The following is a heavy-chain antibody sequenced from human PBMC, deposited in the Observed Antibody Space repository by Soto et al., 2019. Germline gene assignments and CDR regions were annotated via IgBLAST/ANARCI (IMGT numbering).Heavy chain of an antibody. CDR2: ISGSDNTT. CDR1: GFTFSSYA. V-gene: IGHV3-23*01. CDR3: DPMGV. Sequence: GSLRLSCAASGFTFSSYAMSWVRQAPGKGLEWVSAISGSDNTTYYADSVKGRFTISRDNSKNTLYLQMSSLRADDTAVYYCDPMGVWGQGTTVTVSS. J-gene: IGHJ6*02.